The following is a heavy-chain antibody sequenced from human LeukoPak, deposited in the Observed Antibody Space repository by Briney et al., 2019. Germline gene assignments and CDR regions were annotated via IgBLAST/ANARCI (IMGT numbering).Heavy chain of an antibody. V-gene: IGHV4-61*02. CDR2: IYTSGTT. CDR3: ARDRGYDFWSGYGGDDY. CDR1: GGSISSGSYY. D-gene: IGHD3-3*01. Sequence: SETLSLTCNVSGGSISSGSYYWSWIRQPAGKGLEWIGRIYTSGTTNYNPSLKSRVTISVDTSKNQFSLKLSSVTAADTAVYYCARDRGYDFWSGYGGDDYWGQGTLVTVSS. J-gene: IGHJ4*02.